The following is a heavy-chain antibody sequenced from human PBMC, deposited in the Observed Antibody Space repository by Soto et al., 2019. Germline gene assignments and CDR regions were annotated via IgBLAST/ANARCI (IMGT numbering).Heavy chain of an antibody. V-gene: IGHV3-7*04. CDR1: GFTFSSYA. CDR3: ARVRIAARPGAVDY. J-gene: IGHJ4*02. Sequence: GGSLRLSCAASGFTFSSYAMSWVRQAPGKGLEWVANIRQDGSGKYYVDSVKGRFTISRDNAKNSLYLQMNSLRAEDTAVYYCARVRIAARPGAVDYWGQGTLVTVSS. D-gene: IGHD6-6*01. CDR2: IRQDGSGK.